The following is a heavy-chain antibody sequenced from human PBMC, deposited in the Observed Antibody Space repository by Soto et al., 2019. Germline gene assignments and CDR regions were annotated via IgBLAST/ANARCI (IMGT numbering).Heavy chain of an antibody. D-gene: IGHD2-15*01. CDR3: AKRETHAIVVVVAATPVRSPHFDY. Sequence: GSLRLSCAASGXTFSSYAMSWVRQAPGKGLEWGSSIIGSGGSTYYADSVKRRFTISRYNSKNTLYLQMNSLRAEDTAVYYCAKRETHAIVVVVAATPVRSPHFDYWGQGTLATVS. V-gene: IGHV3-23*01. CDR1: GXTFSSYA. J-gene: IGHJ4*02. CDR2: IIGSGGST.